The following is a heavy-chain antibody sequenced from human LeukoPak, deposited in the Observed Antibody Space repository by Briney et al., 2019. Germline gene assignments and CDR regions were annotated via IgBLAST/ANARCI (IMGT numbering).Heavy chain of an antibody. CDR2: IKSKTDGGTT. CDR3: TTGARGRTAMVMRDNYYYGMDV. J-gene: IGHJ6*02. CDR1: GFTFSNAW. V-gene: IGHV3-15*01. D-gene: IGHD5-18*01. Sequence: GGSLRLSCAASGFTFSNAWMSWVRQAPGKGLEWVGRIKSKTDGGTTDYAAPVKGRFTISRDDSKNTLYLQMNSLKTEDTAVYYCTTGARGRTAMVMRDNYYYGMDVWGQGTTVTVSS.